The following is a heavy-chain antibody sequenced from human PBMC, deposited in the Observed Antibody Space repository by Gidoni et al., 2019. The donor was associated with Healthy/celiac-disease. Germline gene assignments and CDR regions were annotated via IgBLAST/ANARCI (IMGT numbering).Heavy chain of an antibody. V-gene: IGHV3-33*01. CDR2: IWYDGSNK. J-gene: IGHJ6*02. D-gene: IGHD6-19*01. CDR3: ARDRGAVAGYYYYGMDV. Sequence: QVQLVESGGGVVQPGRSLRLACAASGFTFRRYGMHWVRQAPGKGLEWVAVIWYDGSNKYYADSVKGRFTISRDNSKNTLYLQMNSLRAEDTAVYYCARDRGAVAGYYYYGMDVWGQGTTVTVSS. CDR1: GFTFRRYG.